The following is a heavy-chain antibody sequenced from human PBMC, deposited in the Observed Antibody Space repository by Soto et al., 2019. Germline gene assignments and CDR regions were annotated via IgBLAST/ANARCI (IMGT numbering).Heavy chain of an antibody. CDR1: GFTFSSYG. J-gene: IGHJ4*02. V-gene: IGHV3-23*01. Sequence: EVQLLESGGGSVQPGGSLRLSCAASGFTFSSYGMSWVRQAPGKGLEWVSGISGSGGSTYYADSVKGRFTISRDNSNNTLYLPMNRLKAEDTAVYDCAKRTNDWYNHFDSWGQGTLVTVSS. CDR2: ISGSGGST. CDR3: AKRTNDWYNHFDS. D-gene: IGHD1-1*01.